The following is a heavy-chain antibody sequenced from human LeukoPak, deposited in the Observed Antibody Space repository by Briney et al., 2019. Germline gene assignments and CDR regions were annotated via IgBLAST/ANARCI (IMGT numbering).Heavy chain of an antibody. V-gene: IGHV1-2*02. CDR2: INPNSGGT. CDR1: GYTFTGYY. Sequence: GASVKVSCKASGYTFTGYYMHWVRQAPGQGLEWMGWINPNSGGTNYAQKFQGRVTMTRDASISTAYMELTRLRSDDTAVYYCARDNGDYWFDYWGQGTLVTVSS. J-gene: IGHJ4*02. D-gene: IGHD4-17*01. CDR3: ARDNGDYWFDY.